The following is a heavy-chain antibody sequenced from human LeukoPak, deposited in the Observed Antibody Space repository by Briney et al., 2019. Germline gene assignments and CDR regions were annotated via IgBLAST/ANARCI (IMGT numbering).Heavy chain of an antibody. CDR1: GFTFSSYE. V-gene: IGHV3-21*06. J-gene: IGHJ4*02. CDR2: ISTSSNYI. CDR3: ARDYCSGGSCYSFHY. D-gene: IGHD2-15*01. Sequence: PGGSLRLSCAASGFTFSSYEMSWVRQAPGKGLEWVSSISTSSNYIYYADSVKGRFTISRDNAKNSLYLQMNSLRAEDTAVYYCARDYCSGGSCYSFHYPGQGTLVTVSS.